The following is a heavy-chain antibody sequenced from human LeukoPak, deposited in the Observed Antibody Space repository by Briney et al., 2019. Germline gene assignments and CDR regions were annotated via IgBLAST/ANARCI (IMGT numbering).Heavy chain of an antibody. Sequence: QAGGSLGLSCAASGFTVNSNYMSWVRQAPGKGLEWVSAISGSGGSTYYADSVKGRFTISRDNSKNTLYLQMNSLRAEDTAVYYCASREIAATLSYFDYWGQGTLVTVSS. CDR3: ASREIAATLSYFDY. CDR1: GFTVNSNY. D-gene: IGHD2-15*01. J-gene: IGHJ4*02. V-gene: IGHV3-23*01. CDR2: ISGSGGST.